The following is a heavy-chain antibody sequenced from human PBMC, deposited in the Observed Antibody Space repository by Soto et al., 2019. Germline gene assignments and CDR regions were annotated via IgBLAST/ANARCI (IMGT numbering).Heavy chain of an antibody. CDR2: INHSGST. D-gene: IGHD3-3*01. Sequence: PSETLSLTCAVYGGSFSGYYWSWIRQPPGRGLEWIGEINHSGSTNYNPSLKSRVTISVDTSKNQFSLKLSSVTAADTAVYYCARGITIFGVVIHYYYYMDVWGKGTTVTVSS. CDR1: GGSFSGYY. J-gene: IGHJ6*03. CDR3: ARGITIFGVVIHYYYYMDV. V-gene: IGHV4-34*01.